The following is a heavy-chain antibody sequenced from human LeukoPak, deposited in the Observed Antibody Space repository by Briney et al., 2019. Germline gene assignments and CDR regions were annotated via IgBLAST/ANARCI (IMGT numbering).Heavy chain of an antibody. Sequence: ASVKVSCKASGYTFTGYYMHWVRQAPGQGLEWMGWINPNSGGTNYAQKFQGWVTMTRDTTISTAYMELSRLRSDDTAVYYCARGGTALDYFDYWGQGTLVTVSS. D-gene: IGHD1-1*01. J-gene: IGHJ4*02. CDR1: GYTFTGYY. V-gene: IGHV1-2*04. CDR3: ARGGTALDYFDY. CDR2: INPNSGGT.